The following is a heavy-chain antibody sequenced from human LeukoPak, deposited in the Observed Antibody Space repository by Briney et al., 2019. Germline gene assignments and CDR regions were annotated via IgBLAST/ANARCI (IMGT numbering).Heavy chain of an antibody. CDR2: ISGSGGRT. Sequence: GGSLRLSCAVSGFTFSNYAMSWVRQAPGKGLEWVSGISGSGGRTYYADSVKGRFTISRDNAKNSLYLQMNSLRAEDTAVYYCATPGHYGDYVPFDYWGQGTLVTVSS. D-gene: IGHD4-17*01. CDR1: GFTFSNYA. J-gene: IGHJ4*02. V-gene: IGHV3-23*01. CDR3: ATPGHYGDYVPFDY.